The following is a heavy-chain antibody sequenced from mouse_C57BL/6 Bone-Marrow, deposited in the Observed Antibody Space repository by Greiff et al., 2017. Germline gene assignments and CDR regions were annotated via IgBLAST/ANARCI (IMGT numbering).Heavy chain of an antibody. CDR1: GYTFTSYW. V-gene: IGHV1-74*01. CDR3: AIPRYGSSWYAMDY. J-gene: IGHJ4*01. Sequence: QVQLQQPGAELVKPGASVKVSCKASGYTFTSYWMHWVKQRPGQGLEWIGRIHPSDSDTNYNQKFKGKATLTVDKSSSTAYMQLSSLTSDDSAVYYCAIPRYGSSWYAMDYWGQGTSVTVSS. D-gene: IGHD1-1*01. CDR2: IHPSDSDT.